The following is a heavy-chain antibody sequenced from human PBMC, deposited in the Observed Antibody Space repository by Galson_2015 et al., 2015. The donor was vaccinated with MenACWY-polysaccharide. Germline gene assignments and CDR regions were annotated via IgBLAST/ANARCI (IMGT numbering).Heavy chain of an antibody. D-gene: IGHD4-17*01. CDR1: GYTFNTYA. CDR2: INTNTGNP. V-gene: IGHV7-4-1*02. J-gene: IGHJ4*02. CDR3: ARDPTQKATTVPTGPFDD. Sequence: SVKVSCKASGYTFNTYAMNWVRQAPGQGLEWVGGINTNTGNPTYAQGFTGRFVFSLDASVSTTYLQISSLKAEDTAVYYCARDPTQKATTVPTGPFDDWSQRALVTGSS.